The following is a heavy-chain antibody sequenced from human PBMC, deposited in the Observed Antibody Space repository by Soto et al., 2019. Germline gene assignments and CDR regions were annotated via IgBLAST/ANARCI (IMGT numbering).Heavy chain of an antibody. D-gene: IGHD1-26*01. CDR2: IKSKTAGGTI. CDR3: TTDRKVGGI. Sequence: EVQLVESGGGLVKPGGSLRVSCAASGFIFSDAWMNWVRQAPGKGLEWVGRIKSKTAGGTIHYAAPVKGRFTISRDDSTDTLFLQMSRLTTEDTAVYYCTTDRKVGGIWGQGTMVTVSS. CDR1: GFIFSDAW. J-gene: IGHJ3*02. V-gene: IGHV3-15*01.